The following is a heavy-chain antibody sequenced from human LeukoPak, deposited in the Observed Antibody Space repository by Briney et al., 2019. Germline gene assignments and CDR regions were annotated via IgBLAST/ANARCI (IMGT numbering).Heavy chain of an antibody. CDR3: VASYGGYVLDY. CDR1: GGSIGSYH. CDR2: VFNNGGT. Sequence: SETLSLTCTVSGGSIGSYHWNWIRQPSGKGLEWIVIVFNNGGTKHNPSLKSRVAISVDTSKNQFALKLTSVTAEDTAVYYCVASYGGYVLDYWGQGGLVIVSS. V-gene: IGHV4-59*01. J-gene: IGHJ4*02. D-gene: IGHD5-12*01.